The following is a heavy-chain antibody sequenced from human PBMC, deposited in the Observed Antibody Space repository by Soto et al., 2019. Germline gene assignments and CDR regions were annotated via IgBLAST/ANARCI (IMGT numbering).Heavy chain of an antibody. V-gene: IGHV4-31*03. CDR3: ATTTYDSSGYYFVY. Sequence: KPSETLSLTCTVSGGSISSGGYYWSWIRQHPGKGLEWIGYIYYRGSTYYNPSLKSRVTISVDTSKNQFSLKLSSVTAADTAVYYCATTTYDSSGYYFVYWGQGTLVTVSS. J-gene: IGHJ4*02. D-gene: IGHD3-22*01. CDR1: GGSISSGGYY. CDR2: IYYRGST.